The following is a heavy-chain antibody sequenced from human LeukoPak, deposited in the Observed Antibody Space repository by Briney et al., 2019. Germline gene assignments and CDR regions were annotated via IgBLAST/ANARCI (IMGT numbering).Heavy chain of an antibody. D-gene: IGHD2-15*01. V-gene: IGHV3-23*01. J-gene: IGHJ4*02. CDR2: ISGSGGSA. Sequence: GGSLRLSCAASRFTFSSYAMSWVRQAPGKGLQWVSVISGSGGSAYYADFVKGRFTLSRDNSKNTLDLQMNSLRAEDTALYYCAKGAREGGTSYSAIDYWGQGTLVTVSS. CDR3: AKGAREGGTSYSAIDY. CDR1: RFTFSSYA.